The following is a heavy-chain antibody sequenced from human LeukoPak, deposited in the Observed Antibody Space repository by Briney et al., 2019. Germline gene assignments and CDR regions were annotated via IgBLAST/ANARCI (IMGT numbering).Heavy chain of an antibody. D-gene: IGHD3-22*01. V-gene: IGHV3-23*01. CDR1: GFTFNNYA. CDR3: AKQTRYDSPAGGRGFDY. CDR2: ILGSGDNT. Sequence: GGSLRLSCAASGFTFNNYATSWVRQAPGKGPEWVSGILGSGDNTYYTDSVKGRFTISRDNSKNTLYLQMNSLRADDTAVYYCAKQTRYDSPAGGRGFDYWGQGTLVTVSS. J-gene: IGHJ4*02.